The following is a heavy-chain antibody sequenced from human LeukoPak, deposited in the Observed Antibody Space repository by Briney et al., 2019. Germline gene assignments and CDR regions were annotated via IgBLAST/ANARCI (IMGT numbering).Heavy chain of an antibody. Sequence: SETLSLTCAVSGGSISSSNWWSWVRPPPGKGLEWIGEINHSGSTNYNPSLKSRVTISVDTSKNQFSLKLSSVTAADTAVYYCAGTTPQYYDILTGYFPFDYWGQGTLVTVSS. CDR3: AGTTPQYYDILTGYFPFDY. V-gene: IGHV4-4*02. J-gene: IGHJ4*02. D-gene: IGHD3-9*01. CDR2: INHSGST. CDR1: GGSISSSNW.